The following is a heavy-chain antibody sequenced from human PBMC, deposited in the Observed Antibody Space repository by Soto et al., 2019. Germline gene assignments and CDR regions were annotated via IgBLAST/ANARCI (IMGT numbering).Heavy chain of an antibody. Sequence: GESLKISCKGSGYSFTSYWISWVRQMPGKGLEWMGRIDPSDSYTNYSPSFQGHVTISADKSISTAYLQWSSLKASDTAMYYCARRNVAASSLAYYYGMDVWGQGTTVTVSS. CDR2: IDPSDSYT. CDR3: ARRNVAASSLAYYYGMDV. CDR1: GYSFTSYW. J-gene: IGHJ6*02. V-gene: IGHV5-10-1*01. D-gene: IGHD6-19*01.